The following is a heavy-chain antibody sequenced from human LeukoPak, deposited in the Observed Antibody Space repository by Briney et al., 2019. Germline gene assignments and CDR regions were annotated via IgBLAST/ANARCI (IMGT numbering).Heavy chain of an antibody. Sequence: SSVKVSSKTSAGTFISSYPISWVRQAPGQGLEWMGRIIPILGIASYPQKLRRRVTVSADKSTSTSYMEMTSIRSDTTVFYCVGTEVFSRSWTFDYWGQGTLVSVSS. V-gene: IGHV1-69*02. D-gene: IGHD6-13*01. CDR1: AGTFISSYP. CDR3: VGTEVFSRSWTFDY. J-gene: IGHJ4*02. CDR2: IIPILGIA.